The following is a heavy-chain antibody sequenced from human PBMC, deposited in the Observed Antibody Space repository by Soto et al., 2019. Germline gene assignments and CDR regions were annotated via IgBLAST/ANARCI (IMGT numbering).Heavy chain of an antibody. V-gene: IGHV3-30*03. CDR3: ARTMVRRTYFFDY. J-gene: IGHJ4*02. CDR1: GFTFSSYD. CDR2: VSYDGDNK. D-gene: IGHD3-10*01. Sequence: GGSLRLSCAASGFTFSSYDMHWVRQAAGKGLEWVAVVSYDGDNKYYSDSVKGRFTIPRDNSKNTVYLQMNSLRAEDTAVYYCARTMVRRTYFFDYWGQGTLVTVSS.